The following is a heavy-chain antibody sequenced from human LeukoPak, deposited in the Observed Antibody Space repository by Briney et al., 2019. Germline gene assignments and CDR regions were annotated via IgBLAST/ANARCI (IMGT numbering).Heavy chain of an antibody. D-gene: IGHD2-2*01. CDR1: GYTFTIYD. J-gene: IGHJ4*02. V-gene: IGHV1-8*01. CDR3: ARSRCSASTSCYYFFFFDS. CDR2: MNPSTGNT. Sequence: ASVKVSCTASGYTFTIYDINWVRQAPGQGLEWIGWMNPSTGNTGSAQKFQGRVTMTRDTSISTAYMELSSLRSEDTAVYYCARSRCSASTSCYYFFFFDSWGQGTLVTVSS.